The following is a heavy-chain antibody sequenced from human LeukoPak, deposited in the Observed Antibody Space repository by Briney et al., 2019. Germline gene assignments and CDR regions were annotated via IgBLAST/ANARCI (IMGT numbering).Heavy chain of an antibody. CDR2: FDPEDGET. V-gene: IGHV1-24*01. D-gene: IGHD1-26*01. CDR3: ATRAWAFYSFDY. CDR1: GYTLSELS. Sequence: AASVKVSCKVSGYTLSELSMHWVRQAPGKGLEWMGGFDPEDGETIYAQKFQGRVTMTEDTSTDTAYMELSSLISEDTAVYYCATRAWAFYSFDYWGQGTLVTVSS. J-gene: IGHJ4*02.